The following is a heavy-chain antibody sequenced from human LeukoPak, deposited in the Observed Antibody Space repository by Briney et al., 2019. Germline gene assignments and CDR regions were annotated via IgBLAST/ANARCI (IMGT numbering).Heavy chain of an antibody. CDR3: ARDYYDSSGYIDY. D-gene: IGHD3-22*01. V-gene: IGHV3-30*01. CDR1: GFTFSSYA. Sequence: GGSLRLSCAASGFTFSSYAMLWVRQAPGKGLEGVAVISYDGSNKYYADSVKGRFTISRDNSKNTLYLQMNSLRAEDTAVYYCARDYYDSSGYIDYWGRGTLVTVSS. CDR2: ISYDGSNK. J-gene: IGHJ4*02.